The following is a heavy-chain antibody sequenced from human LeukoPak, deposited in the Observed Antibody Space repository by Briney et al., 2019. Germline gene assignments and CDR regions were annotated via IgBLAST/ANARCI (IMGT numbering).Heavy chain of an antibody. J-gene: IGHJ4*02. CDR1: GFTFSSYA. D-gene: IGHD6-19*01. CDR3: AKRQSGWYNDY. Sequence: PGGSLRLSCAASGFTFSSYAMMWVRQAPGKGLEWVSVISVSGDNTYYADSVKGRFTISGDNSKNTLYLQMNSLRAEDTAVYYCAKRQSGWYNDYWGQGTLVTVSS. CDR2: ISVSGDNT. V-gene: IGHV3-23*01.